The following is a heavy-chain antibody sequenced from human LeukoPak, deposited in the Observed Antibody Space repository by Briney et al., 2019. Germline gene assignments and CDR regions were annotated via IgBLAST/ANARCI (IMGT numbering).Heavy chain of an antibody. V-gene: IGHV1-69*13. Sequence: SVKVSCKASGGTFSSYAISWVRQAPGQGLEWMGGIIPIFGTANYAQKFQGRVTITADESTSTAYMELSSLRSEDTAVYYCARETITIFGVVQFGAFDIWGQGTMVTVSS. CDR1: GGTFSSYA. J-gene: IGHJ3*02. CDR3: ARETITIFGVVQFGAFDI. D-gene: IGHD3-3*01. CDR2: IIPIFGTA.